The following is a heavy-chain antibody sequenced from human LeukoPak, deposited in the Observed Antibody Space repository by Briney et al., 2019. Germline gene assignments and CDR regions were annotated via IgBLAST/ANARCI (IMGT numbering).Heavy chain of an antibody. J-gene: IGHJ4*02. CDR2: IIPTFGTA. D-gene: IGHD3-22*01. V-gene: IGHV1-69*13. CDR1: GGTFSSYA. Sequence: GASVKVSCKASGGTFSSYAISWVRQAPGQGLEWMGGIIPTFGTANYAQKFQGRVTITADESTSTAYMELSSLRSEDTAVYYCARVPYYYDSSGYYKSYYFDYWGQGTLVTVSS. CDR3: ARVPYYYDSSGYYKSYYFDY.